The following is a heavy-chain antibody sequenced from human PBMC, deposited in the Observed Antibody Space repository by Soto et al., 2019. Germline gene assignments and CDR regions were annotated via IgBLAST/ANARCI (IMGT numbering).Heavy chain of an antibody. CDR1: GYTFTSYG. D-gene: IGHD3-3*01. V-gene: IGHV1-18*01. CDR3: ARAITIFGVVIAFWFDP. CDR2: ISAYNGNT. J-gene: IGHJ5*02. Sequence: GASVKVSCKASGYTFTSYGISWVRQAPGQGLEWMGWISAYNGNTNYAQKLQGRVTMTTDTSTSTAYMELRSLRSDDTAVYYCARAITIFGVVIAFWFDPWGQGTLVTVSS.